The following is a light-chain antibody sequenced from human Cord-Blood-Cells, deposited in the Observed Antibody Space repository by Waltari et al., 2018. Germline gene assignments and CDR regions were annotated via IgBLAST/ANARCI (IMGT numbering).Light chain of an antibody. CDR3: QQYGSSPLT. CDR1: QSVSSSY. J-gene: IGKJ4*01. Sequence: EIVLTQSPGPLSLSPGERATLSCRASQSVSSSYLAWYQQKPGQAPRLLIYGASNRATGIQDRFSGSGSGTDFTLTISRLEPEDFAVYYCQQYGSSPLTFGGGTKVEIK. V-gene: IGKV3-20*01. CDR2: GAS.